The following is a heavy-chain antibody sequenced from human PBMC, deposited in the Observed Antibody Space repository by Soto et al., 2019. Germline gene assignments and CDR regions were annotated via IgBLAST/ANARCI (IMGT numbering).Heavy chain of an antibody. CDR3: SRGHYWFDP. CDR2: INPNSGNT. V-gene: IGHV1-8*01. J-gene: IGHJ5*02. CDR1: GYTFTNYD. Sequence: ASVKVSCKASGYTFTNYDITCVRQATGQWLDWMGCINPNSGNTAYAQNFQGRVTMTRDASISTAYMELSSLRSEDTAVYYCSRGHYWFDPWGQGTLVTVSS.